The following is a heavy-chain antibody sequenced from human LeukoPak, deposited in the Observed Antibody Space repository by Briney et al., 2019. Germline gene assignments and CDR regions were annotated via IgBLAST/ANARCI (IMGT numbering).Heavy chain of an antibody. V-gene: IGHV3-23*01. D-gene: IGHD3-10*01. J-gene: IGHJ5*02. CDR1: GFTFSSYA. Sequence: GGSLRLSCAASGFTFSSYAMSWVRQAPGKGLEWVSAISGSGGSTYYADSVKDRFTISRDNSKNTLYLQMNSLRAEDTAVYYCAKDQDGRSYCYGSGSVNWFDPWGQGTLVTVSS. CDR2: ISGSGGST. CDR3: AKDQDGRSYCYGSGSVNWFDP.